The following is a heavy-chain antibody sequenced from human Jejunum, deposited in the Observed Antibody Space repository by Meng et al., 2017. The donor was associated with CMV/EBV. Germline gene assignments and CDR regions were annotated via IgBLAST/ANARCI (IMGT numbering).Heavy chain of an antibody. Sequence: LRLSCAASGFTFSTYSMNWVRQAPGKGLEWVSSISGSGDNIYYADSVKGRFTISRDNAKNSLYLQMNSLRAEDTAVYYCGDPPSDYWGHGTKVTVSS. CDR1: GFTFSTYS. CDR3: GDPPSDY. J-gene: IGHJ4*01. CDR2: ISGSGDNI. V-gene: IGHV3-21*01.